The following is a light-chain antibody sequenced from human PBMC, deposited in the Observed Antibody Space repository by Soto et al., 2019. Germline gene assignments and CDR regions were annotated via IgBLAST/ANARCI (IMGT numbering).Light chain of an antibody. J-gene: IGLJ3*02. CDR2: TTN. Sequence: QTVVTQEPSLTVSPGGTVTLTCASSTGAVTSGNYASWFQQKPGQAPRTLIYTTNNKHSWTPARFSGSLLGDKAALTLSGAQPEDEAEYYCLLYYGGAHLVFGGGTKVTVL. CDR1: TGAVTSGNY. CDR3: LLYYGGAHLV. V-gene: IGLV7-43*01.